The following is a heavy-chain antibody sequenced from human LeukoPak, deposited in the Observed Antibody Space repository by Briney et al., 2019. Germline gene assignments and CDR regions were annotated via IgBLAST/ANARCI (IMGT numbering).Heavy chain of an antibody. CDR1: GFTFTNYA. V-gene: IGHV3-53*04. CDR2: IYSGGST. D-gene: IGHD6-19*01. CDR3: ARGGLLAVAGTAAFDI. Sequence: PGGSLRLSCAASGFTFTNYAMSWVRQAPGKGLEWVSVIYSGGSTYYADSVKGRFTISRHNSKNTLYLQMNSLRAEDTAVYYCARGGLLAVAGTAAFDIWGQGTMVTVSS. J-gene: IGHJ3*02.